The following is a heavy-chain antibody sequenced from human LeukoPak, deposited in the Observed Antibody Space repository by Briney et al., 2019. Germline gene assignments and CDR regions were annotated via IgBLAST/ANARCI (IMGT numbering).Heavy chain of an antibody. CDR1: GFTFSSYW. Sequence: GGSLRLSCAASGFTFSSYWMHWVRQASGKGLVWVSRINSDESSTSYADSVKGRFTISRDNAKNTLYLQMNSLRAEDTAVYYCARAGYCGGDCYFWASSYYYYMDVWGKGTTVTVSS. V-gene: IGHV3-74*01. CDR3: ARAGYCGGDCYFWASSYYYYMDV. CDR2: INSDESST. D-gene: IGHD2-21*02. J-gene: IGHJ6*03.